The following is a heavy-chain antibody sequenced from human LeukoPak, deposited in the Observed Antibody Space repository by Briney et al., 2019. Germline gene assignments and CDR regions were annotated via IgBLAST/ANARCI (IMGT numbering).Heavy chain of an antibody. CDR1: GYTFTGYY. J-gene: IGHJ4*02. Sequence: ASVKVSCKASGYTFTGYYMHWVRQAPGQGLEWMGWINPNSGGTNYAQKFQGRVTMTRDTSISTAYMELNRLRSDDTAVYYCARVRAGSYVAFDYWGQGTLVTVSS. CDR3: ARVRAGSYVAFDY. CDR2: INPNSGGT. V-gene: IGHV1-2*02. D-gene: IGHD1-26*01.